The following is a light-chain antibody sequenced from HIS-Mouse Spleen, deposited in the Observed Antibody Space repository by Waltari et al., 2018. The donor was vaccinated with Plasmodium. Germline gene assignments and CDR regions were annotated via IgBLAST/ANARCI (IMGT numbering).Light chain of an antibody. Sequence: EIVLTQSPGTLSLSPGARATLSCRASQSVSSSYLAWYQQKPGQAPRLLIYGASSRATGRPDRFRGSGSGTDFTITISRLEPEDFAVYYCQQYGSSPYTFGQGTKLEIK. CDR2: GAS. CDR3: QQYGSSPYT. CDR1: QSVSSSY. V-gene: IGKV3-20*01. J-gene: IGKJ2*01.